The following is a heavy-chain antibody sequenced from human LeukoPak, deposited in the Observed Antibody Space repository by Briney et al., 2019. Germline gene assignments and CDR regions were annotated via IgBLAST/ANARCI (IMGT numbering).Heavy chain of an antibody. V-gene: IGHV1-2*02. Sequence: ASVKVSCKASGYTFTGYYMHWVRQAPGQGLEWMGWINPNSGGTNYAQKFQGRVTMTRDTSISTAYMELSRLRSDDTAVYYCARDLDDILTGYYNPPGGYWGQGTLVTVSS. CDR1: GYTFTGYY. CDR2: INPNSGGT. D-gene: IGHD3-9*01. J-gene: IGHJ4*02. CDR3: ARDLDDILTGYYNPPGGY.